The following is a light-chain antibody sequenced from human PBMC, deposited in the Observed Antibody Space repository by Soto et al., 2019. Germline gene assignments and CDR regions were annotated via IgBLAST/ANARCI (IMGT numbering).Light chain of an antibody. V-gene: IGLV2-14*01. CDR1: SSDVGGYNY. CDR3: SSYTSSSPLV. Sequence: QSVLPQPASVSGSPGQSITISCTGTSSDVGGYNYVSWYQQHPGKAPKLMIYDVSNRPSGVSNRFSGSKSGNTASLTISGLQAEDEADYYCSSYTSSSPLVFGTGTKATVL. J-gene: IGLJ1*01. CDR2: DVS.